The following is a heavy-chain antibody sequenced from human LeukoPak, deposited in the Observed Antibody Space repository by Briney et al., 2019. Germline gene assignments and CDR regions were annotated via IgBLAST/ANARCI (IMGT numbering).Heavy chain of an antibody. Sequence: GGSLRLSCAASGFTFSTYWMTWVRQAPGKGLDWVGNIKQDGSETYYADSLKGRFTISRDNAKSALYLQMNSLRAEDTAVYYCARDAAYDFRNPYRYFQYWGQGTLVTVSS. CDR1: GFTFSTYW. CDR3: ARDAAYDFRNPYRYFQY. V-gene: IGHV3-7*01. J-gene: IGHJ1*01. D-gene: IGHD3-3*01. CDR2: IKQDGSET.